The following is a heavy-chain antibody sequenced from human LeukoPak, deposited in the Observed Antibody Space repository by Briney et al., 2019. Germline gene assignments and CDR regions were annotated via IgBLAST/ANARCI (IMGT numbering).Heavy chain of an antibody. Sequence: PGGSLRLSCAASGFTFSSYAMSWVRQAPGKGLEWVSAISGSGGSTYYADSVKGRFTISRDNSKNMLYLQMNSLRAEDTAVYYCAKHSGYSYGEHFDYWGQGTLVTVSS. V-gene: IGHV3-23*01. CDR1: GFTFSSYA. D-gene: IGHD5-18*01. CDR3: AKHSGYSYGEHFDY. CDR2: ISGSGGST. J-gene: IGHJ4*02.